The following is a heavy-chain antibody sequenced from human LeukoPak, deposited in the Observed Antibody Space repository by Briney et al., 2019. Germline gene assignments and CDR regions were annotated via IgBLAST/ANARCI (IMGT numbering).Heavy chain of an antibody. V-gene: IGHV3-7*01. Sequence: PGGSLRLSCAVSGFTFDSYWMGWVRQAPEKGPEWVASIKQDGSEKYYLDSVKGRFTISRDNAKNSVYLQMDSLRAEDTAVYYCARGSSGRYFQFIDYWGQGTQVTVSS. J-gene: IGHJ4*02. CDR2: IKQDGSEK. D-gene: IGHD1-26*01. CDR3: ARGSSGRYFQFIDY. CDR1: GFTFDSYW.